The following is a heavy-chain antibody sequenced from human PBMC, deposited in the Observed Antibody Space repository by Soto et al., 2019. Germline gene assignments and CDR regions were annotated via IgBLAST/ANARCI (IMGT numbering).Heavy chain of an antibody. CDR3: ARDFDECLSMDV. CDR1: GFTFSSYG. J-gene: IGHJ6*02. Sequence: QVQLVESGGGVIQPGRSLRLSCAASGFTFSSYGMHWVRQAPGKGLEWVAVIWYDGSNKYYADSVKGRFTISRDNYKNTLYLQMNSVRAEYPAVYYSARDFDECLSMDVWGPGTTVPVSS. V-gene: IGHV3-33*01. CDR2: IWYDGSNK. D-gene: IGHD3-16*01.